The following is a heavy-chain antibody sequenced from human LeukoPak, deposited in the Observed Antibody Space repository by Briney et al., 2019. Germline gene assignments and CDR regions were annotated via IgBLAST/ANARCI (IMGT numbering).Heavy chain of an antibody. J-gene: IGHJ4*02. Sequence: SETLSLTCAVYGGSFSGYYWSWIRQPPGKGLEWIGEINHSGSTNYNPSLKSRVTISVDTSKNQFSLKLSSVTAADTAVYYCARGQVVYYDSSGFRSYFDYWGQGTLVTVSS. V-gene: IGHV4-34*01. CDR1: GGSFSGYY. CDR3: ARGQVVYYDSSGFRSYFDY. D-gene: IGHD3-22*01. CDR2: INHSGST.